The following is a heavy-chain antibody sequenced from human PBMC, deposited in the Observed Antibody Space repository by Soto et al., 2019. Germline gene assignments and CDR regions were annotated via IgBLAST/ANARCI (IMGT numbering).Heavy chain of an antibody. CDR1: GFTFSSYA. Sequence: PGGSLRLSCAASGFTFSSYAMHCVRQAPGKGLDWVAVISYDGSNKYYADSVKGRFTISRDNSKNTLYLQMNSLRAEDTAVYYCARGPSSLTRFDYWGQGTLVTVSS. D-gene: IGHD2-2*01. J-gene: IGHJ4*02. CDR2: ISYDGSNK. V-gene: IGHV3-30-3*01. CDR3: ARGPSSLTRFDY.